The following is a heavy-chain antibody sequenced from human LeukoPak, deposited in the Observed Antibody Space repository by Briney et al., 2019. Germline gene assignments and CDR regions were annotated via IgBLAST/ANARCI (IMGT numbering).Heavy chain of an antibody. CDR1: GYTFTSCD. D-gene: IGHD6-19*01. CDR3: TRGSSGRRDN. CDR2: MNPNSGNT. J-gene: IGHJ4*02. V-gene: IGHV1-8*01. Sequence: ASVKVSCKASGYTFTSCDSNWGRQATGQGVEWMGWMNPNSGNTGYGQSLQGRITMTRDISIGTAYMELSNLTSEDTAIYYCTRGSSGRRDNWGQGTLVTVSA.